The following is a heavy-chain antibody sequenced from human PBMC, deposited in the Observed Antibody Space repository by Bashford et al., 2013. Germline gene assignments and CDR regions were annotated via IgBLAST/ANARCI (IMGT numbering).Heavy chain of an antibody. CDR2: ISYSGNT. D-gene: IGHD2-21*02. V-gene: IGHV4-31*06. J-gene: IGHJ5*01. Sequence: SETLSLTCTVSGDSITTGNSYWSWVRQLPGKGLEWIGYISYSGNTYYNPSLRGRVSIAMDTSENHFSLKLSSGYCPGHGPSISRAMQRDFNFDSWXQGTRXRLL. CDR1: GDSITTGNSY. CDR3: AMQRDFNFDS.